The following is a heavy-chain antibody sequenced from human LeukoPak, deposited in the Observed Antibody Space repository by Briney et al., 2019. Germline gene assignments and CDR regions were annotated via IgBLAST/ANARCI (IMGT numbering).Heavy chain of an antibody. Sequence: GGSLRLSCAASGFTFSSYSMNWVRQAPGKGLEWVSYISSSSSTIYYADSVKGRFTISRDNAKNSLYLQMSSLRDEDTAVYYCARGASYFDYWGQGTLVTVSS. CDR1: GFTFSSYS. CDR3: ARGASYFDY. CDR2: ISSSSSTI. V-gene: IGHV3-48*02. J-gene: IGHJ4*02. D-gene: IGHD5-12*01.